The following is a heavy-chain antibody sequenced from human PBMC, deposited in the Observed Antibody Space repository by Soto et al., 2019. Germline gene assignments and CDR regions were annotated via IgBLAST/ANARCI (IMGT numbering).Heavy chain of an antibody. V-gene: IGHV4-34*01. Sequence: SETLSLTCAVYGGSFSGYYWSWIRQPPGKGLEWIGEINHSGSTNYNPSLKSRVTISVDTSKNQFSLKLSSVTAADTAVYYCQIEVRGVSIVGIDNWGQGLLVTVSS. D-gene: IGHD3-10*01. CDR2: INHSGST. CDR1: GGSFSGYY. J-gene: IGHJ4*02. CDR3: QIEVRGVSIVGIDN.